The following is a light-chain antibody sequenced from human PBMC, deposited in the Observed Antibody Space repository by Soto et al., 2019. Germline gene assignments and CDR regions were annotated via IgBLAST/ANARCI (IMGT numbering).Light chain of an antibody. V-gene: IGLV2-14*01. CDR3: SSYTVNNTLV. CDR1: NSDLGTYNY. CDR2: EVP. J-gene: IGLJ2*01. Sequence: QSVQTQPASVSGSPGQSITGSCTGTNSDLGTYNYVSWYQQYPGKAPKLMIFEVPDRPSGISTRFFGSKSGTTASLTFSGLQAEDEADYYCSSYTVNNTLVFGGATKLTVL.